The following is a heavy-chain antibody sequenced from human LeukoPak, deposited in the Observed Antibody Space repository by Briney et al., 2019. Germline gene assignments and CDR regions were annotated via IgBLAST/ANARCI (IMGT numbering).Heavy chain of an antibody. J-gene: IGHJ5*02. D-gene: IGHD5/OR15-5a*01. CDR1: GFTVSSNY. CDR2: IYSGGST. Sequence: PGGSLRLSCAASGFTVSSNYMSWVRQAPGKGLEWVSVIYSGGSTYYADSVKGRFTISRDNSKNTLYLQMNSLRAEDTAVYYCARESTEDRPGSWGQGTLVTVSS. CDR3: ARESTEDRPGS. V-gene: IGHV3-53*01.